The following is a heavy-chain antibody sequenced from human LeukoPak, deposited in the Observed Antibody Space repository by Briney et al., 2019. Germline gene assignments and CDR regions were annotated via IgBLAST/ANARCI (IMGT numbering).Heavy chain of an antibody. CDR3: TRDFQGRYYYHMDV. CDR2: IKQDGSEI. D-gene: IGHD3-10*01. Sequence: GGSLRLSCAASGFTFSIYWMSWVRQAPGRGLEWVANIKQDGSEIYYVDSMKGRLTISRDNAKNSLYLQMNSLRAEDTAVYFCTRDFQGRYYYHMDVWGKGTTVTVSS. V-gene: IGHV3-7*01. J-gene: IGHJ6*03. CDR1: GFTFSIYW.